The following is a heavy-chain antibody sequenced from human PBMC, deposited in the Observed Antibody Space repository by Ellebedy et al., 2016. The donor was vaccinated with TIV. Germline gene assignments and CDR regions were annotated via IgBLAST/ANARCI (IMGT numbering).Heavy chain of an antibody. Sequence: MPSETLSLTCTVSGGSISSYYWGWIRQPPGKGLEWIGSIYYSGSTYYNPSLKSRVTISVDTSKNQFSLKLSSATAADTAVYYCARGGGRYFDYWGQGTLVTVSS. J-gene: IGHJ4*02. V-gene: IGHV4-39*01. CDR3: ARGGGRYFDY. D-gene: IGHD3-16*01. CDR1: GGSISSYY. CDR2: IYYSGST.